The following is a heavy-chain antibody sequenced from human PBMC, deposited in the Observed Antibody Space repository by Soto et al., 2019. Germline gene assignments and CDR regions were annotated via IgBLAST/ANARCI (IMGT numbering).Heavy chain of an antibody. D-gene: IGHD2-2*01. CDR3: ARLMFVYCSRTSWSYNDF. V-gene: IGHV4-39*01. CDR1: GGSISSSSYY. J-gene: IGHJ4*02. Sequence: PSETLSLTCTVSGGSISSSSYYWGWIRQPPGKGLEWIGSIYYSGSTYYNPSLKSRVTISVDTSKNQFSLKLSSVTAADTAVYYCARLMFVYCSRTSWSYNDFSGPGTLGSV. CDR2: IYYSGST.